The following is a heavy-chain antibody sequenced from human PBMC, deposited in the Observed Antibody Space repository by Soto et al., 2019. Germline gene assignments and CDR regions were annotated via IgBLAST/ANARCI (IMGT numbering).Heavy chain of an antibody. Sequence: EVQLVESGGGLVKPGGSLRLSCAASGFTFSNACMNWVRQAPGKGLEWVGRIKRKTDGGTTDYAAPVKGRFTISRDDSKNTLYLQMNSLETEDTAVYYCTGDDYDFWSGYYFVNHYYSGMDVWGQGTTVTVSS. CDR1: GFTFSNAC. J-gene: IGHJ6*02. V-gene: IGHV3-15*07. CDR2: IKRKTDGGTT. D-gene: IGHD3-3*01. CDR3: TGDDYDFWSGYYFVNHYYSGMDV.